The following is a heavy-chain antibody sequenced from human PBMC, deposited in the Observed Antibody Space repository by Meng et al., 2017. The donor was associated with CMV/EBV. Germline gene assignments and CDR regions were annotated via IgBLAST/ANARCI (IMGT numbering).Heavy chain of an antibody. V-gene: IGHV4-34*01. Sequence: GSLRLSCAVYGGSFSGYYWSWIRQPPGKGLERIGEINHSGSTNYNPSLKSRVTISVDTSKNQFSLKLSSVTAADTAVYYCARHYRRAGRVDYWGQGTLVTVSS. J-gene: IGHJ4*02. CDR2: INHSGST. CDR3: ARHYRRAGRVDY. D-gene: IGHD3-10*01. CDR1: GGSFSGYY.